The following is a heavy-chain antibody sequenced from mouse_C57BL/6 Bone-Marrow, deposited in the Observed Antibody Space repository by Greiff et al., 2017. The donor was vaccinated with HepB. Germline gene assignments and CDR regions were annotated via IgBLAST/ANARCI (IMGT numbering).Heavy chain of an antibody. J-gene: IGHJ4*01. CDR2: ISYDGSN. CDR1: GYSITSGYY. D-gene: IGHD1-1*01. V-gene: IGHV3-6*01. Sequence: EVQLQQSGPGLVKPSQSLSLTCSVTGYSITSGYYWNWIRQFPGNKLEWMGYISYDGSNNYNPSLKNRISITRDTSKNQFFLKLNSVTTEDTATYYCARDTTVVERDYYAMDYWGQGTSVTVSS. CDR3: ARDTTVVERDYYAMDY.